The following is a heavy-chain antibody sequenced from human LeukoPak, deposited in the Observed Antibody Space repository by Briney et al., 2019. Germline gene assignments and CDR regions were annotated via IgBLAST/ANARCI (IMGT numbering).Heavy chain of an antibody. CDR3: ASSKDGRIAAAQFDY. J-gene: IGHJ4*02. V-gene: IGHV4-61*02. CDR1: GGSISSGSYY. Sequence: SQTLSLTCTVSGGSISSGSYYWSWIRQPAGKGLEWIGRIYTSGSTNYNPSPKSRVTISVDTSKNQFSLKLSSVTAADTAVYYCASSKDGRIAAAQFDYWGQGTLVTVSS. CDR2: IYTSGST. D-gene: IGHD6-13*01.